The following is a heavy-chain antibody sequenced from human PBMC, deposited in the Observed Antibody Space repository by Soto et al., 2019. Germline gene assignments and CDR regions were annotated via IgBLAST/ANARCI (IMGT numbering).Heavy chain of an antibody. CDR1: GCTFSSYA. Sequence: ASVKVSCKASGCTFSSYAISWVRQAAGQGLEWMGGIIPIFGTANYAQKFQGRVTITADESTSTAYMELSSLRSEDTAVYYCAIPRQMATIRMGFEYWGQGTLVNVSS. D-gene: IGHD5-12*01. V-gene: IGHV1-69*13. CDR3: AIPRQMATIRMGFEY. J-gene: IGHJ4*02. CDR2: IIPIFGTA.